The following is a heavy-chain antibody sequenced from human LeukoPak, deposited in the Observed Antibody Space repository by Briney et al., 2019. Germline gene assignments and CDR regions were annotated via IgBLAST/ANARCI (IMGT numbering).Heavy chain of an antibody. D-gene: IGHD3-22*01. V-gene: IGHV1-2*02. CDR2: INPNSGGT. Sequence: GSSVKVSCKASGYTFTGYYMHWVRQAPGQGLEWMGWINPNSGGTNYAQKFQGRVTMTRDTSISTAYMELSRLRSDDTAVYYCARNAEYYYDSSGYFSYYYYMDVWGKGTTVTVSS. CDR1: GYTFTGYY. CDR3: ARNAEYYYDSSGYFSYYYYMDV. J-gene: IGHJ6*03.